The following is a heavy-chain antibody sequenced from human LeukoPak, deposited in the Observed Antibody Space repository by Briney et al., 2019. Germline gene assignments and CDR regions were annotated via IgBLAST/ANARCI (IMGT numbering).Heavy chain of an antibody. Sequence: GGSLRLSCAASGFTFSSYAMSWVRQAPGKGLEWVSAISGSGGSTYYADSVKGRFTISRDNSKNTLYLQMNSLRAEDTAVYYCAKRKPHAGAYCGGDCYDGVYWGQGTLVTVSS. CDR3: AKRKPHAGAYCGGDCYDGVY. J-gene: IGHJ4*02. V-gene: IGHV3-23*01. CDR1: GFTFSSYA. CDR2: ISGSGGST. D-gene: IGHD2-21*01.